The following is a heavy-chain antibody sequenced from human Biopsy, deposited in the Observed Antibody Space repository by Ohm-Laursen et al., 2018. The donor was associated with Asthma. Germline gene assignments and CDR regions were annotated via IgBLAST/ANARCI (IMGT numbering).Heavy chain of an antibody. Sequence: SLRLSCAASGFTFDDYAMHWVRQAPGKGLEWVSSISSSSSYIYYADSVKGRFTISRDNAKNSLYLQMNSLRAEDTALYYCVKGEWELLEANFDYWGQGTLVTVSS. J-gene: IGHJ4*02. D-gene: IGHD1-26*01. V-gene: IGHV3-9*01. CDR1: GFTFDDYA. CDR2: ISSSSSYI. CDR3: VKGEWELLEANFDY.